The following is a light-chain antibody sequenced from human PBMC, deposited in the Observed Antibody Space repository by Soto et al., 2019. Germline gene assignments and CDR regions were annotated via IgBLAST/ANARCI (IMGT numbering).Light chain of an antibody. Sequence: EIVLTQSPGTLSLSPGERATLSCRASQSVSSSYLAWYKQKPGQAPRLLIYGASSRATGIPDRFSGSGSGTDFTLTISRLEPEDFGVYYCQQYDSSPKPFGKGTKVDIK. J-gene: IGKJ1*01. CDR3: QQYDSSPKP. V-gene: IGKV3-20*01. CDR2: GAS. CDR1: QSVSSSY.